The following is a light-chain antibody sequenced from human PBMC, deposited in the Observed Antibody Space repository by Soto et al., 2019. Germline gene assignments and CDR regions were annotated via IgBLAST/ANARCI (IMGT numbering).Light chain of an antibody. CDR3: LQHPSDCS. CDR1: QNIRSR. CDR2: DAS. V-gene: IGKV1-5*01. Sequence: TITCRASQNIRSRLAWFQQKPGKAPKLLIYDASSLESGVPQRFSGSGSGIEFSLAISGLQTEDVASEFFLQHPSDCSVGQGTVVDIK. J-gene: IGKJ1*01.